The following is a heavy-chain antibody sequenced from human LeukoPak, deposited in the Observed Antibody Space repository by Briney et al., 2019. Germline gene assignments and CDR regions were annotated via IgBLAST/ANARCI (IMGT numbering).Heavy chain of an antibody. D-gene: IGHD2-21*02. V-gene: IGHV3-21*01. J-gene: IGHJ1*01. CDR2: ISSSSSYI. CDR1: GFTFSTYS. CDR3: ARSVVTATPHYFQH. Sequence: GGSLRLSCVDSGFTFSTYSMNWVRQAPGKGLEWVSSISSSSSYIYYGDSVKGRFTISRDNSKNTLYLQMNSLSAEDTAVYYCARSVVTATPHYFQHWGQGTLVTVSS.